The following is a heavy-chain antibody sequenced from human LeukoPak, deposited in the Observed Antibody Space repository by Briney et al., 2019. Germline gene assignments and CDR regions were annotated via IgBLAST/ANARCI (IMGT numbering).Heavy chain of an antibody. D-gene: IGHD6-6*01. J-gene: IGHJ5*02. CDR3: ARGEQLVTWFDP. Sequence: SETLSLTCTVSGGSISSYYWNWIRQPPGKGLEWIGYIYYSGSTNYNPSLKSRVTISVDTSKNQFSLKLSSVTAADTAVYYCARGEQLVTWFDPWGQGTLVTVSS. CDR2: IYYSGST. CDR1: GGSISSYY. V-gene: IGHV4-59*01.